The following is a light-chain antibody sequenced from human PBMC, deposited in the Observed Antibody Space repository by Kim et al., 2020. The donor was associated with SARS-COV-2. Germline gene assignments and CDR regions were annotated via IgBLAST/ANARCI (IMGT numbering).Light chain of an antibody. CDR1: SLRSYY. CDR3: NSRDSNDYVV. Sequence: SSELTQDPAVSVALGQTVRITCQEDSLRSYYATWYQQKPGQAPKVVIYGKDNRPSGVPDRFSGSSSGNTAYLTITGTQAGDEADYYCNSRDSNDYVVFGGGTKVTVL. CDR2: GKD. V-gene: IGLV3-19*01. J-gene: IGLJ2*01.